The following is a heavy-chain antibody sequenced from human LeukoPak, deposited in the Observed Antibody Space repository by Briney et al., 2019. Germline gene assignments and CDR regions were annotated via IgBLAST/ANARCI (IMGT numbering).Heavy chain of an antibody. V-gene: IGHV3-23*01. CDR1: GFTFSSYA. Sequence: GGSLRLSCAASGFTFSSYAMYWVRQAPGKGLEWVSGIFGSGGSTHYADSVKGRFTISRDNSKNTLYLQMNSLRAEDTAVYYCAKGGSGWYVFDYGGQGTLVTVSS. CDR2: IFGSGGST. J-gene: IGHJ4*02. CDR3: AKGGSGWYVFDY. D-gene: IGHD6-19*01.